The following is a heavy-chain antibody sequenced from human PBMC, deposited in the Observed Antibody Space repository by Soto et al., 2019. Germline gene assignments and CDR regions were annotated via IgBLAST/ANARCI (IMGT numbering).Heavy chain of an antibody. Sequence: SETLSLTCAVYGGSFSGYYWSWIRQPPGKGLEWIGEINHSGSTNYNPSLKSRVTISVDTSKNQFSLKLSSVTAADTAVYYCARLDLQTYSSGYPWTEGTLVTVSS. V-gene: IGHV4-34*01. CDR3: ARLDLQTYSSGYP. CDR1: GGSFSGYY. CDR2: INHSGST. D-gene: IGHD5-18*01. J-gene: IGHJ5*02.